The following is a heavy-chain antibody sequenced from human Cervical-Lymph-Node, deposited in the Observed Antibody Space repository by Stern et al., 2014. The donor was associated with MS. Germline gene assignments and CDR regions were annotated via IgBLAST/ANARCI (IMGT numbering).Heavy chain of an antibody. CDR3: ARSTYNWNYDGRY. CDR2: ISYDGTNK. Sequence: VQLVESGGGVVQPGRSLRLSCAASGFTFSTCALHWVRQAPGKGLEWVALISYDGTNKYYADSVRGRFTVSRDNSKNMLYLQMNSLRPEDTAIYYCARSTYNWNYDGRYWGQGTLVTVSS. CDR1: GFTFSTCA. J-gene: IGHJ4*02. D-gene: IGHD1-7*01. V-gene: IGHV3-30*04.